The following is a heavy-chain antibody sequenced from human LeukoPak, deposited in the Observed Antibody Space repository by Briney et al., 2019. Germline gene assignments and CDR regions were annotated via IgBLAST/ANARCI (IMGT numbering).Heavy chain of an antibody. CDR3: AREEVATGAFDH. D-gene: IGHD5-12*01. CDR1: GDSINGYY. J-gene: IGHJ4*02. V-gene: IGHV4-59*01. CDR2: IYYSGST. Sequence: SETLSLTCTVSGDSINGYYWSWIRQPPGKGLEWIGYIYYSGSTNYNPSLKSRVTISGDTSKMQFSLKLTSVTAADTAVYYCAREEVATGAFDHWGQGTLVTVSS.